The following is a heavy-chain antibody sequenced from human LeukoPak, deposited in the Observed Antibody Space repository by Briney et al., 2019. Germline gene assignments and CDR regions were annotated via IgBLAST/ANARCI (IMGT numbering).Heavy chain of an antibody. D-gene: IGHD6-19*01. CDR2: ISGSGGST. V-gene: IGHV3-23*01. CDR3: AKSAVAGGDYFDY. J-gene: IGHJ4*02. CDR1: GFTFNNYA. Sequence: PGGSLRLSCAASGFTFNNYAMSWVRQAPGKGLEWVSDISGSGGSTYYADSVKGRFTISRDNSRDTLYLQVNSLRAEDTAVYYCAKSAVAGGDYFDYWGQGTLVTVSS.